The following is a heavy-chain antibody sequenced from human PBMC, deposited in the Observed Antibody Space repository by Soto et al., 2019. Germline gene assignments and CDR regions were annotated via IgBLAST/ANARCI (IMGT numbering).Heavy chain of an antibody. V-gene: IGHV3-74*01. Sequence: GGSLRLACVASESTFSSSGMHWALQTPGKGLVWVSRLNEDGSFTSYADSVQGRFTIFRDNAKKTLYLQMNGLGAEDTAVYFWARDLSGRAALWGQCSTVIVSS. J-gene: IGHJ6*02. CDR2: LNEDGSFT. CDR3: ARDLSGRAAL. CDR1: ESTFSSSG. D-gene: IGHD1-1*01.